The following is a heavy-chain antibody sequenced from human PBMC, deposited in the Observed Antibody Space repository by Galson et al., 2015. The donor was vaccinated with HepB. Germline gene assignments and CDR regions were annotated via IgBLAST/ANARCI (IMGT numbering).Heavy chain of an antibody. Sequence: SLRLSCAASGFTFSSYSMNWVRQAPGKGLEWVSSISSSSSYIYYADSVKGRFTISRDNAKNSLYLQMNSLRAEDTAVYYCAREGRSSGHFDYWAQGTLVTVSS. CDR2: ISSSSSYI. CDR3: AREGRSSGHFDY. CDR1: GFTFSSYS. J-gene: IGHJ4*02. D-gene: IGHD6-25*01. V-gene: IGHV3-21*01.